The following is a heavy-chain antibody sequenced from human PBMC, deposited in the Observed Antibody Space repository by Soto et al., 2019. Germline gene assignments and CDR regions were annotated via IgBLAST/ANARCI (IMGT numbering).Heavy chain of an antibody. J-gene: IGHJ4*02. CDR3: ARILTATGGHFDS. D-gene: IGHD2-8*02. Sequence: PSETLSLTCAVSGGSISSSNWWSWVRQPPGKGLEXSGEXXXSXSXXXNXXXXSRVTISVDTSKNQVVLTLTNVEPVDTATYYCARILTATGGHFDSWGQGALVTVSS. V-gene: IGHV4-4*02. CDR1: GGSISSSNW. CDR2: XXXSXSX.